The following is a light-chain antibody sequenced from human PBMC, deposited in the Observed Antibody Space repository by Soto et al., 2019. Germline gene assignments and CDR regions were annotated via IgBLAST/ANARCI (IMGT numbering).Light chain of an antibody. CDR1: SSDVGGYNY. V-gene: IGLV2-14*01. J-gene: IGLJ1*01. Sequence: QSALTQPASVSGSPGQSITISSTGTSSDVGGYNYVSWYQQHPGKAPKLIIYDVSNRPSGVSNRFSGSKSGNTASLTISGLQAEDEADYYCSSYTSSSTYVFGTGTKLTVL. CDR3: SSYTSSSTYV. CDR2: DVS.